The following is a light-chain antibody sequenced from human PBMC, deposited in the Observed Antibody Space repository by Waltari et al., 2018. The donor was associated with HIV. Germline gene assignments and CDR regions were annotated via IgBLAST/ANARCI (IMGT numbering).Light chain of an antibody. V-gene: IGLV2-8*01. Sequence: TQTMTTSGSPGQSVTISCTGTSPYVGGYNYVSRYQQHPGKAPKLMIYEVTKRPSGVPDRFSGSKSGNTASLTVSGLQAEDEADYYCTSYAGSNNFVVFGGGTKLTVL. CDR3: TSYAGSNNFVV. J-gene: IGLJ2*01. CDR1: SPYVGGYNY. CDR2: EVT.